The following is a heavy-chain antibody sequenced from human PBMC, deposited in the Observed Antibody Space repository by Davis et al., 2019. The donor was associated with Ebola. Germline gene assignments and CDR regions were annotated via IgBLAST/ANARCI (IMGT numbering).Heavy chain of an antibody. CDR1: GFTFSSYA. Sequence: SLKISCAASGFTFSSYAMHWVRQAPGKGLEWVAVISYDGSNKYYADSVKGRLTISRDNAKNSLYLQMNSLRAEDTALYYCAKDINFLFGGADYWGQGTLVTVSS. V-gene: IGHV3-30-3*01. CDR3: AKDINFLFGGADY. J-gene: IGHJ4*02. D-gene: IGHD3-10*01. CDR2: ISYDGSNK.